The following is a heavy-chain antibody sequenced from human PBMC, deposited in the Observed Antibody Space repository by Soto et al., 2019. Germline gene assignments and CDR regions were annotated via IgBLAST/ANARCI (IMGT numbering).Heavy chain of an antibody. CDR3: VRGGIAGHWFDP. V-gene: IGHV4-30-4*01. J-gene: IGHJ5*02. Sequence: SETLSLTCTVSGDSISSGDYYWSWVRQPPGKGLEWLGYIFHSGSTLYTPSLRGRLTLSADTSRNQLSLHLTSVTAADTAVYYCVRGGIAGHWFDPWGQGILVTVSS. CDR1: GDSISSGDYY. CDR2: IFHSGST. D-gene: IGHD2-15*01.